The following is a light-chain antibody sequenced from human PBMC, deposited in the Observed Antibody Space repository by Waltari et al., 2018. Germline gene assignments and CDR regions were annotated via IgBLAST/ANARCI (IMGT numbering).Light chain of an antibody. CDR2: YDN. CDR1: NIGSTS. CDR3: HLWDSSSDHWV. Sequence: SYELTQPPSVSVAPGQTARITCEGSNIGSTSVPWYQQRPGQAPLLAVHYDNDRPSGIPERLSGSNSGNTATLTISRVEAGDEADYYCHLWDSSSDHWVFGGGTRLTVL. V-gene: IGLV3-21*02. J-gene: IGLJ3*02.